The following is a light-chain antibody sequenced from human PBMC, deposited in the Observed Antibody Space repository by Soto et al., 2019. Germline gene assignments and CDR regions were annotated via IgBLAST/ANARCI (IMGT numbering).Light chain of an antibody. CDR3: QKYNSALGGFT. J-gene: IGKJ3*01. V-gene: IGKV1-27*01. CDR2: AAS. CDR1: QGISNY. Sequence: DIQMTQSPSSLSASVGDRVTITCRASQGISNYLAWYQQKPGKVPKLLIYAASTLQSGVPPRFSGSGSGTEFTLTISSLQPEDVATYYCQKYNSALGGFTFGPGTKVDIK.